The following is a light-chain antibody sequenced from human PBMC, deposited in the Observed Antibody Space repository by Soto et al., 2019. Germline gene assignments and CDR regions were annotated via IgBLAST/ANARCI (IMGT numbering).Light chain of an antibody. CDR3: MQALQPPGT. CDR2: LGS. Sequence: DIVMTQSPLSLPVTPGEPASISCRSSQSLLHSNGYDYLDWYLQKPGQSPQLLIYLGSNRASGVPDRVSGSGSGTAFTLTISSVEAADVGVYYWMQALQPPGTCGGGTKVEIK. CDR1: QSLLHSNGYDY. J-gene: IGKJ4*01. V-gene: IGKV2-28*01.